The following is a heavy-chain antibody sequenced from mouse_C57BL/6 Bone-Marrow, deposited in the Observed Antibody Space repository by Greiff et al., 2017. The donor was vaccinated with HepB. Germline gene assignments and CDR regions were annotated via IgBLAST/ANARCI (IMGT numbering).Heavy chain of an antibody. V-gene: IGHV10-3*01. CDR2: IRSKSSNYAT. D-gene: IGHD2-3*01. CDR1: GFTFNTYA. CDR3: VRGDGYYEDWYFDV. Sequence: EVMLVESGGGLVQPKGSLKLSCAASGFTFNTYAMHWVRQAPGKGLEWVARIRSKSSNYATYYADSVKDRFTISRVDSQSMLYLQMNNLKTEDTAMYYCVRGDGYYEDWYFDVWGTGTTVTVSS. J-gene: IGHJ1*03.